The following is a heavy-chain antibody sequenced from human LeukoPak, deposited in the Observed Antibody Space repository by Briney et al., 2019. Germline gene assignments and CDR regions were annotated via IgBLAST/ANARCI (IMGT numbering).Heavy chain of an antibody. Sequence: SETLSLTCSVSGGSISDASSITGSSAFWGWIRQAPGKGLDWIGYIYYSGSTNYNPSLKSRVTISVDTSKNQFSLKLSSVTAADTAVFYCARVASGYDVFDIWGQGTMVTVSS. CDR1: GGSISDASSITGSSAF. V-gene: IGHV4-61*01. J-gene: IGHJ3*02. CDR2: IYYSGST. CDR3: ARVASGYDVFDI. D-gene: IGHD3-3*01.